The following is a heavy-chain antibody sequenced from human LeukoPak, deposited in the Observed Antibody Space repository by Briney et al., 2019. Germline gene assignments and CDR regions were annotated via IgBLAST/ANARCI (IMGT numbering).Heavy chain of an antibody. V-gene: IGHV4-30-4*01. D-gene: IGHD5-24*01. CDR3: ARLHPDRDGYMRRSFDS. J-gene: IGHJ4*02. CDR1: GGSISSGDYY. Sequence: SETLSPTCTVSGGSISSGDYYWSWIRQPPGKGLEWIAYIYYSGSTYYNPSLKSRVIISVDTSKNQFSLQLSSVTAADTAVYYCARLHPDRDGYMRRSFDSWGQGTLVTVSS. CDR2: IYYSGST.